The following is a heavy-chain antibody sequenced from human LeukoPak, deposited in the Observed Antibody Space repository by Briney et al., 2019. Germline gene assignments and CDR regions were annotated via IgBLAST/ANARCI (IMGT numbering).Heavy chain of an antibody. V-gene: IGHV3-48*03. CDR1: GFSFRSYE. CDR3: ASTIFGLIAL. J-gene: IGHJ1*01. Sequence: GGSLILSCAASGFSFRSYEMNWVRQAPGKGLEWVSYISTSGSSIHYADSVRGRFTISRDNAKNSLYLQMNSLRVGDTAVYYCASTIFGLIALWGQGTLVAVSS. D-gene: IGHD3-3*01. CDR2: ISTSGSSI.